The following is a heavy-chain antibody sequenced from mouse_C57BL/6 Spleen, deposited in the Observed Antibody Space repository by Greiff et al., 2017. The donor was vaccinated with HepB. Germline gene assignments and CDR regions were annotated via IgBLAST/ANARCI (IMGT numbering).Heavy chain of an antibody. Sequence: VMLVESGPELVKPGASVKISCKASGYAFSSSWMNWVKQRPGKGLEWIGRIYPGDGDTNYNGKFKGKATLTADKSSSTAYMQLSSLTSEDSAVYFCARKGNYYYGSSPYWYFDVWGTGTTVTVSS. J-gene: IGHJ1*03. V-gene: IGHV1-82*01. CDR3: ARKGNYYYGSSPYWYFDV. D-gene: IGHD1-1*01. CDR1: GYAFSSSW. CDR2: IYPGDGDT.